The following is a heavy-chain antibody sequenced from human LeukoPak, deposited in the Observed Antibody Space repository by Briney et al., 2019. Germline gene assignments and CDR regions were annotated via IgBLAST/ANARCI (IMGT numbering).Heavy chain of an antibody. D-gene: IGHD6-13*01. CDR3: AKDGSWYYFDY. CDR1: GFTFSSYG. CDR2: ISYDGSNK. Sequence: GRSLRLSCAASGFTFSSYGMHWVRQAPGKGLEWVAVISYDGSNKYYADSVKGRFTISRDNSKNTLYLQMNSLRAEDTAVYYCAKDGSWYYFDYWSQGTLVTVSS. V-gene: IGHV3-30*18. J-gene: IGHJ4*02.